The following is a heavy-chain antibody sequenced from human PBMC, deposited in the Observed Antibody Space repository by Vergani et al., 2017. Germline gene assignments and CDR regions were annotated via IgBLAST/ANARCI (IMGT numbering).Heavy chain of an antibody. D-gene: IGHD3-22*01. V-gene: IGHV1-45*02. CDR3: ARGVVSFHSYYYDSSGADTFDM. J-gene: IGHJ3*02. Sequence: QMQLVQSGAEVKKTGSSVKVSCKASGYTFTYRYLHWVRQAPGQALEWMGWITPFNGNTNYAQKFQDRVTITRDRSMSTAYMELSSLRSEDTAMYYCARGVVSFHSYYYDSSGADTFDMWGQGTMVTVSS. CDR1: GYTFTYRY. CDR2: ITPFNGNT.